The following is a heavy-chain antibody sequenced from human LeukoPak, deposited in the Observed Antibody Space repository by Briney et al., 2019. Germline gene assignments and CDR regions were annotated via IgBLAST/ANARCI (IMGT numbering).Heavy chain of an antibody. J-gene: IGHJ4*02. CDR1: GFTLSSYW. D-gene: IGHD1-26*01. V-gene: IGHV3-7*01. Sequence: GGSLRLSCAASGFTLSSYWMSWVRQAPGKGLEWVANIKQDGSEKYYVASVKGRFTISRDNAKNSLYLQMNSLRAEDTAVYYCARGGAAPLVVFDYWGQGTLVTVSS. CDR2: IKQDGSEK. CDR3: ARGGAAPLVVFDY.